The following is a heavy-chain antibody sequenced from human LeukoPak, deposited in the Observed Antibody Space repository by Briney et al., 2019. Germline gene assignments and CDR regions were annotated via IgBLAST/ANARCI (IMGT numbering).Heavy chain of an antibody. J-gene: IGHJ3*02. D-gene: IGHD3-10*01. V-gene: IGHV3-30*18. Sequence: GGSLRLSCAASGFTFSSYGMHWVRQAPGKGLEWVAVISYDGSNKYYADSVKGRFTISRDNSKNTLYLQMNSLRAEDTAVYYCAKALGPRDAFDIWGQGTMVTVSS. CDR2: ISYDGSNK. CDR1: GFTFSSYG. CDR3: AKALGPRDAFDI.